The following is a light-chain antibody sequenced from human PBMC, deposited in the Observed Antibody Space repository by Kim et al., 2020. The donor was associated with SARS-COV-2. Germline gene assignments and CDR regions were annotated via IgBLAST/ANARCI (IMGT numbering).Light chain of an antibody. CDR3: AAWDDSLSGHYV. J-gene: IGLJ1*01. CDR2: NNK. Sequence: QRDTISCSGGSANSGTQAVNWYQKLPGTAPKLLLYNNKLRPSGVPDRFSGPKSGTSASLAISGLQSEDEADYYCAAWDDSLSGHYVFGTGIKVTVL. CDR1: SANSGTQA. V-gene: IGLV1-44*01.